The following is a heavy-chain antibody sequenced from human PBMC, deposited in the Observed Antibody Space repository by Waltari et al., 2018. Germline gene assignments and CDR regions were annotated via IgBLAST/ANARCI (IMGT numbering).Heavy chain of an antibody. CDR2: ISSSSSYI. D-gene: IGHD3-22*01. CDR1: GFTCSSYI. Sequence: EVQLVESGGGLVKPGGSLRLSCAASGFTCSSYIMNWVLQDQGKGLEWVSSISSSSSYIYYADSVKGRFTISRDNAKNSLYLQMNSLRAEDTAVYYCARDDGYYDSSGYAFDIWGQGTMVTVSS. CDR3: ARDDGYYDSSGYAFDI. J-gene: IGHJ3*02. V-gene: IGHV3-21*01.